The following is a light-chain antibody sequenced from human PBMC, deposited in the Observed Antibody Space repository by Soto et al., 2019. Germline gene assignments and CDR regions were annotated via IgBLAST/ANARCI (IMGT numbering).Light chain of an antibody. CDR3: QKYNNWPFS. J-gene: IGKJ5*01. Sequence: EIVMTQSPGTLSVSPGERATLSCRAGQGVTTNFAWYQQKSGQSPRLLIYDVSIRATGVPARFSGTGSETDFTLTISGLQSEDSAVYFCQKYNNWPFSFGQGTRLEIK. CDR1: QGVTTN. CDR2: DVS. V-gene: IGKV3-15*01.